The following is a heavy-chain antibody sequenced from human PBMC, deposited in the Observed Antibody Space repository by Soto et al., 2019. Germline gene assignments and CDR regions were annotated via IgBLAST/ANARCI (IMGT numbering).Heavy chain of an antibody. Sequence: QVQLVQSGAEVKKPGASVKVSCKASGYTFTSYAMHWVRQAPGQRLEWMGWINAGNGNTKYSQKFQGRVTITRDTSASKAYMELSSLRSEDTAVYSCARVGGGAVAGTMDYWGQGTLVTVSS. CDR1: GYTFTSYA. J-gene: IGHJ4*02. CDR2: INAGNGNT. CDR3: ARVGGGAVAGTMDY. D-gene: IGHD6-19*01. V-gene: IGHV1-3*01.